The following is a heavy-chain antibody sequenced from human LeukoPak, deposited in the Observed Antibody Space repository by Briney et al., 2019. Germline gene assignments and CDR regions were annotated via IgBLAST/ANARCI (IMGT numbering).Heavy chain of an antibody. D-gene: IGHD4-23*01. CDR3: SRIKYGGNSGYHFDY. Sequence: PGGSLRLSCSASGFNFNYFAMSWVRQAPGKRLEWASTLGDSGSGGAYGDSVRGRFTISRDNSKNMVYLQMHSLRVDYSAVYYCSRIKYGGNSGYHFDYWGQGTLVIDSS. CDR1: GFNFNYFA. J-gene: IGHJ4*02. V-gene: IGHV3-23*01. CDR2: LGDSGSGG.